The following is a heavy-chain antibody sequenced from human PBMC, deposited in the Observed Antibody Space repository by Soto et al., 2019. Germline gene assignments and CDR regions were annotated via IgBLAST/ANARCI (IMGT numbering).Heavy chain of an antibody. V-gene: IGHV3-23*01. D-gene: IGHD2-8*02. J-gene: IGHJ4*02. CDR2: IVGSGGAT. CDR1: GFTFSTYA. Sequence: GGSLRLSCAASGFTFSTYAMSWVRQAPGKGLEWVSAIVGSGGATYYADSVKGRFTISRDNSKSTLYLQINSLRAEDTAVYYCAKNWVPWYYFDYWGQGTLVTVSS. CDR3: AKNWVPWYYFDY.